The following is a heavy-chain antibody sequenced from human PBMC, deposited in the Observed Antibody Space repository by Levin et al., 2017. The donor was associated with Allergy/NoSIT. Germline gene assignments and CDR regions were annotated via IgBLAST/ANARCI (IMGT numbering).Heavy chain of an antibody. V-gene: IGHV3-23*01. Sequence: GESLKISCAASGFPFSSSAMTWVRQTPGKGLKWVSGISSSGGSTSYAESVKGRFTISRDNSRNTLYLQMNSLRAEDTAVYYCAKRDYDFVWGSPGGYWGQGILVTVSS. CDR3: AKRDYDFVWGSPGGY. J-gene: IGHJ4*02. CDR1: GFPFSSSA. CDR2: ISSSGGST. D-gene: IGHD3-16*01.